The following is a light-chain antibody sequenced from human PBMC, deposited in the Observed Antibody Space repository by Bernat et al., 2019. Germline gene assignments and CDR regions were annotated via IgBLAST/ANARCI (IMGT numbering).Light chain of an antibody. Sequence: EIVLTQSPATLSLSPGETATLSCRASQSVSSSYLAWYQHKPGQAPRLLMYGTSSRATGIPDRFSGSVSGTDFTLTISRLEPDDFAVYYCQVYDNSPPAYTFGQGTKLEIQ. J-gene: IGKJ2*01. CDR1: QSVSSSY. CDR2: GTS. V-gene: IGKV3-20*01. CDR3: QVYDNSPPAYT.